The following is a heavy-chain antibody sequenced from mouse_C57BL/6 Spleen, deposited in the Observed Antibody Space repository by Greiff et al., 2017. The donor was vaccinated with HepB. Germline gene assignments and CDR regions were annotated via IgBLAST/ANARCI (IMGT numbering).Heavy chain of an antibody. CDR1: GFTFSSYA. Sequence: EVQRVESGGGLVKPGGSLKLSCAASGFTFSSYAMSWVRQTPEKRLEWVATISDGGSYTYYPDNVKGRFTISRDNAKNNLYLQMSYLKSEDTAMYYCARVPITTVVDWYFDVWGTGTTVTVSS. J-gene: IGHJ1*03. D-gene: IGHD1-1*01. CDR2: ISDGGSYT. CDR3: ARVPITTVVDWYFDV. V-gene: IGHV5-4*01.